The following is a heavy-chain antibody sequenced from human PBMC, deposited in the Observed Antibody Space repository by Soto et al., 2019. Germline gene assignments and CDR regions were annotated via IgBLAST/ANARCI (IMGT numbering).Heavy chain of an antibody. V-gene: IGHV3-33*01. CDR2: IWYDGRNK. CDR1: GFTFSSYG. J-gene: IGHJ3*02. CDR3: ARDLSGDYGALDT. D-gene: IGHD4-17*01. Sequence: QVQLVESGGGVVQPGRSLRLSCAPSGFTFSSYGMHWARQAPGEGLEWVAVIWYDGRNKVYADSVKGRFTSSRDNSKNTLYLQMNSLRAEDTAVYYCARDLSGDYGALDTWGQGTMVTVSS.